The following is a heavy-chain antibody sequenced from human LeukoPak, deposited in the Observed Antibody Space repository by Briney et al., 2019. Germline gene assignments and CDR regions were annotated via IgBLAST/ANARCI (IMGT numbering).Heavy chain of an antibody. CDR2: INPNSGGT. D-gene: IGHD3-22*01. J-gene: IGHJ4*02. Sequence: ASVKVSCKASGYTFTGYYTHWVRQAPGQGLEWMGWINPNSGGTNYAQKFQGRVTMTRDTSISTAYMELSNLRSDDTAVYYCARDWTSGYGDYWGQGTLVTVSS. CDR1: GYTFTGYY. CDR3: ARDWTSGYGDY. V-gene: IGHV1-2*02.